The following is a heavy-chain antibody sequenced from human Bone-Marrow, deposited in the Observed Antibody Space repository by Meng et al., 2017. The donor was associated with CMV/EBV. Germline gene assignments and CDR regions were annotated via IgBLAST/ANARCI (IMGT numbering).Heavy chain of an antibody. J-gene: IGHJ5*02. V-gene: IGHV1-46*01. CDR2: INPSGGST. Sequence: ASVKVSCKASGGSFSSYAISWVRQAPGQGLEWMGIINPSGGSTSYAQKFQGRVTMTRDTSTSTVYMELSSLRSEDTAVYYCARDWGSSGRRNWFAPWGQGTLVTVSS. CDR3: ARDWGSSGRRNWFAP. CDR1: GGSFSSYA. D-gene: IGHD6-19*01.